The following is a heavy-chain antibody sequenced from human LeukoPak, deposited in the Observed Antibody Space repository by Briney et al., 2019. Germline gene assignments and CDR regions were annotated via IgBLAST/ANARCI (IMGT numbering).Heavy chain of an antibody. V-gene: IGHV3-33*06. D-gene: IGHD1-7*01. CDR1: GFTFSSYG. CDR2: IWYDGSNK. Sequence: GRSLRLSCAASGFTFSSYGMHWVRQAPGKGLEWVAVIWYDGSNKYYADSVKGRFTISRDNSKNTLYLQMNSLRAEDTAVYYCAKGDQPGITGTTPLVDYWGQGTLVIVSS. CDR3: AKGDQPGITGTTPLVDY. J-gene: IGHJ4*02.